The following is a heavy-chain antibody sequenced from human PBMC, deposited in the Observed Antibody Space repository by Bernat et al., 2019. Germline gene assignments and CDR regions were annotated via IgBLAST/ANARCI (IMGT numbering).Heavy chain of an antibody. D-gene: IGHD2-2*01. Sequence: QVQLQQWGAGLLKPSETLSLTCAVYGGSFSGYYWTWVRQPPGKGLEWIGEINHSGSATYTPSLMSRVTISVDPSKNQFSLELRSVTAADTAVYYCARGGYQRPQGYFDFWGQGTLVTVSS. CDR2: INHSGSA. J-gene: IGHJ4*02. CDR3: ARGGYQRPQGYFDF. CDR1: GGSFSGYY. V-gene: IGHV4-34*01.